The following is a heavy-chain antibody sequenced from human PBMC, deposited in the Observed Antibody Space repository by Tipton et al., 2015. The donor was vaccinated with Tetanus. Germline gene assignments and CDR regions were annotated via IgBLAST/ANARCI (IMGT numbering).Heavy chain of an antibody. CDR3: TASGRVGSGYRVGY. CDR2: IKSKSDGGTT. J-gene: IGHJ4*02. V-gene: IGHV3-15*07. Sequence: SLRLSCATSGLFFKNAWMNWVRQAPGKGLEWVGRIKSKSDGGTTDYAARVKDRFSISRDDSKNTLFLQMNSLKTEDTAVYYCTASGRVGSGYRVGYWGRGTLVTVSS. D-gene: IGHD3-9*01. CDR1: GLFFKNAW.